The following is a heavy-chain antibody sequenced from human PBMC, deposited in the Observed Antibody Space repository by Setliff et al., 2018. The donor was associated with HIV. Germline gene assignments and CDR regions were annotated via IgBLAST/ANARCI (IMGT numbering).Heavy chain of an antibody. D-gene: IGHD3-16*01. CDR2: IRHDGSTK. J-gene: IGHJ5*02. CDR3: STITFGGDDSNGPNSLDP. CDR1: GFTFSSYD. Sequence: GGSLRLSCVASGFTFSSYDMHWVRQAPGRGLEWVAFIRHDGSTKNYGDSMKGRFTISRDNSKNTLYLQMSSLRAEDTAVYYCSTITFGGDDSNGPNSLDPWGQGTLVTVSS. V-gene: IGHV3-30*02.